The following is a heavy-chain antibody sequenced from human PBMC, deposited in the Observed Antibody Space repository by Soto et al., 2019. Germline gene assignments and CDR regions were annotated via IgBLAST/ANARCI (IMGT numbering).Heavy chain of an antibody. J-gene: IGHJ4*02. CDR1: GYSFTSYW. V-gene: IGHV5-51*01. Sequence: GESLKISCKGSGYSFTSYWIGWVRQMPGKGLEWMGIIYPGDSDTRYSPSFQGQVTISADKSISTAYLQWSSLKASDTAMYYCARSLAVAGLFTPSIDYWGQGTLVTVSS. D-gene: IGHD6-19*01. CDR3: ARSLAVAGLFTPSIDY. CDR2: IYPGDSDT.